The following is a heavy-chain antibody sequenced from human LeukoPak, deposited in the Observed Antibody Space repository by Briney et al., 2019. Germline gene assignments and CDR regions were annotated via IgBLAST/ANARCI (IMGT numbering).Heavy chain of an antibody. D-gene: IGHD4-17*01. J-gene: IGHJ4*02. CDR2: ISSSSSYI. V-gene: IGHV3-21*01. Sequence: GGTLRLSCAGYGFTFSNHGMNWVRQAPGKGLEWVSSISSSSSYIYYADSVKGRFTISRDNAKNSLYLQMNSLRAEDTAVYYCARDPYGDYVGAYWGQGTLVTVSS. CDR1: GFTFSNHG. CDR3: ARDPYGDYVGAY.